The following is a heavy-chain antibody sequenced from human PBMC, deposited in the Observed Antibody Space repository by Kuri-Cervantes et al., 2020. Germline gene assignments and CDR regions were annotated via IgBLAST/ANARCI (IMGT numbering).Heavy chain of an antibody. Sequence: SETLSLTCTVSGGSISSGSYYWSWIRQPAGKGLEWIGRIYTSGSTNYNPSLKSRVTISVDTSKNQFSLKLSSVTAADTAVYYCAGCPYYYGSGSYLDYYYYYGMDVWGQGTTVTVSS. CDR2: IYTSGST. J-gene: IGHJ6*02. D-gene: IGHD3-10*01. CDR1: GGSISSGSYY. V-gene: IGHV4-61*02. CDR3: AGCPYYYGSGSYLDYYYYYGMDV.